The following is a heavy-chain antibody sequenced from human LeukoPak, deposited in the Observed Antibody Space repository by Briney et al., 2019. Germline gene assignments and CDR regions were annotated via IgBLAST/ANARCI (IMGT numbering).Heavy chain of an antibody. CDR3: ARDLRLSPYSGGWPLDY. V-gene: IGHV4-38-2*02. CDR1: GYSISSGYY. D-gene: IGHD6-19*01. J-gene: IGHJ4*02. Sequence: MPSETLSLTCTVSGYSISSGYYWGWIRQPSGKGLEWIGSIYHNGNTFYNPSLKSRITISVDTSKNQFSLKLSSVTAADTAVYYCARDLRLSPYSGGWPLDYWGQGTLVTVSS. CDR2: IYHNGNT.